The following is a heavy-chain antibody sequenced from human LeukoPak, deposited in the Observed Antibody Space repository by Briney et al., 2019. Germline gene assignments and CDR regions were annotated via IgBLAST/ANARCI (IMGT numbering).Heavy chain of an antibody. V-gene: IGHV4-61*02. J-gene: IGHJ6*03. CDR3: ASYKGGSGSYYKIEARYYYMDV. CDR1: GGSISSGSYY. D-gene: IGHD3-10*01. CDR2: IYTSGST. Sequence: SETLSLTCTVSGGSISSGSYYWSWIRQPAGKGLEWIGRIYTSGSTNYNPSLKSRVTISVDTSKNQFSLKLSSVTAADTAMYYCASYKGGSGSYYKIEARYYYMDVWGKGTTVIISS.